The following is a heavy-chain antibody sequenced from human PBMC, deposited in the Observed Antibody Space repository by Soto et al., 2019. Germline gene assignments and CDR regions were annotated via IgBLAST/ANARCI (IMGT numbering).Heavy chain of an antibody. Sequence: PGESLKISCKGSGYSFTSYWIAWVRQMPGKGLEWMGIIYPGDSDTRYSPSFQGQVTISADTSITTAHLQWSSLKASDTAMYYCAIVGIREVDYYDSSGYYAPFDYWGQGTLVTVSS. D-gene: IGHD3-22*01. CDR2: IYPGDSDT. J-gene: IGHJ4*02. V-gene: IGHV5-51*01. CDR3: AIVGIREVDYYDSSGYYAPFDY. CDR1: GYSFTSYW.